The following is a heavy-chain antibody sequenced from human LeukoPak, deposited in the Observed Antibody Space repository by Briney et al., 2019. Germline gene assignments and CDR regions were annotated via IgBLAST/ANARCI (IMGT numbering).Heavy chain of an antibody. Sequence: ASVKVSCKASGYTFTSYGISWVRQAPGQGLEWMGWISAYNGNTNYAQKLQGRVTMTTDTSTSTAYMELRSLRSEDTAVYYCARGKPSYYVYYFDYWGQGTLVTVSS. D-gene: IGHD1-26*01. CDR2: ISAYNGNT. V-gene: IGHV1-18*01. CDR3: ARGKPSYYVYYFDY. J-gene: IGHJ4*02. CDR1: GYTFTSYG.